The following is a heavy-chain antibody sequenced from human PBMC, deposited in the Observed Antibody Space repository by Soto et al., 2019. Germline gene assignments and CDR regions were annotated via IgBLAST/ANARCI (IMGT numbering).Heavy chain of an antibody. Sequence: EVQLVESGGGLVQPGGSLRLSCGVSGFTFSRYWMHRVRQAPGEGLVWVSGISSDGSTNTYVDSVKGRFTISRDNAKNTLYLQMNSLRAEDTAVYYCARLIGGLGATPPFGMDVWGQGTTVTVSS. D-gene: IGHD1-26*01. V-gene: IGHV3-74*01. CDR3: ARLIGGLGATPPFGMDV. J-gene: IGHJ6*02. CDR1: GFTFSRYW. CDR2: ISSDGSTN.